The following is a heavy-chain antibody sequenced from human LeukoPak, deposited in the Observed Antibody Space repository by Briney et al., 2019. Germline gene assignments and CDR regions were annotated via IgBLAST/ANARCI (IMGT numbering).Heavy chain of an antibody. V-gene: IGHV3-74*01. D-gene: IGHD7-27*01. CDR1: GFTFSSYW. Sequence: GGSLRLSCAASGFTFSSYWMHWVRQAPGKGLVWVSRINSDGSSTNYADSVKGRFTISRDNAKRSVFLQMNSLRAEDTGLYYCAREDWGPRFDPRGQGTLVTVSS. CDR3: AREDWGPRFDP. CDR2: INSDGSST. J-gene: IGHJ5*02.